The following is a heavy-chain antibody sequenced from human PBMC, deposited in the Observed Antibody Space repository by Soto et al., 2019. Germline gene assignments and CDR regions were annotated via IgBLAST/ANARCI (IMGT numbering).Heavy chain of an antibody. D-gene: IGHD6-19*01. CDR2: INTDGSFR. J-gene: IGHJ4*02. CDR3: VRGTSAWSGKDY. Sequence: EVQLVESGGGLVQPGGSLRLSCTASGFTFSNHWMHWVRQGPGQGLVWVSRINTDGSFRDYADSVRGRFTISRDNAKNTLILQMNSLRAEVTAVYYCVRGTSAWSGKDYWGQGTLVTVSS. V-gene: IGHV3-74*01. CDR1: GFTFSNHW.